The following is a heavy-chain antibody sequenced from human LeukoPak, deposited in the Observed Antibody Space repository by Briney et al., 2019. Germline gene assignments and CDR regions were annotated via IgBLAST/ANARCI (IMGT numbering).Heavy chain of an antibody. V-gene: IGHV3-21*01. CDR1: GFTFSSEK. CDR2: ISSSSSYI. J-gene: IGHJ4*02. Sequence: YLRRSFGGSGFTFSSEKMNVVRQAPGKGLEWVSSISSSSSYIYYADSVKGRFTISRDNAKNSLYLQMNSLRAEDTAVYYCARAQQQLVQGDGFDYWGQGTLVTVSS. D-gene: IGHD6-13*01. CDR3: ARAQQQLVQGDGFDY.